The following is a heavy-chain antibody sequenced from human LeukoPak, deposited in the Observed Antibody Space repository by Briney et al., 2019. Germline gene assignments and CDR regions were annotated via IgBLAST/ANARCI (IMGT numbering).Heavy chain of an antibody. Sequence: GGSLRLSCVASEXXFXXXAXXXXXXAXGXGLEWVSAITGSGGSTYYADSVRGRFTISRDNSKNTLYLQMNSLRADDTAVYYCAKGKDCWGQGTLVTVSS. CDR3: AKGKDC. J-gene: IGHJ4*02. CDR2: ITGSGGST. V-gene: IGHV3-23*01. CDR1: EXXFXXXA.